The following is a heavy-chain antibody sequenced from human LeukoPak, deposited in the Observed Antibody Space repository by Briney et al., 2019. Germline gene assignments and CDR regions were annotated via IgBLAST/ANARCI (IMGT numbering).Heavy chain of an antibody. V-gene: IGHV3-74*01. Sequence: QPGGSPGLSCAASGFTFSRYWMHWVRQAPGKGLVRVSRINSDGSSTINAVSVKGRFTISRDNAKNTLYLPMNSLRVEDTAVYFCARGGSPPEALGDAFDIWGPGKMFTVSS. CDR1: GFTFSRYW. CDR2: INSDGSST. CDR3: ARGGSPPEALGDAFDI. D-gene: IGHD1-26*01. J-gene: IGHJ3*02.